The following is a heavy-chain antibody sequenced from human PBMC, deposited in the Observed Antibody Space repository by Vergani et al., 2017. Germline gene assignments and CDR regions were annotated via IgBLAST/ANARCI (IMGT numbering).Heavy chain of an antibody. Sequence: EVQLLESGGGLVQPGGSLRLSCAASGFTFSSYAMSWVRQAPGKGLEWVSVIYSGGSTYYADSVKGRFTISRHNSKNTLYLQMNSLRAEDTAVYYCARDATGGDYVIAWGQGTLVTVSS. J-gene: IGHJ4*02. D-gene: IGHD4-17*01. V-gene: IGHV3-53*04. CDR2: IYSGGST. CDR3: ARDATGGDYVIA. CDR1: GFTFSSYA.